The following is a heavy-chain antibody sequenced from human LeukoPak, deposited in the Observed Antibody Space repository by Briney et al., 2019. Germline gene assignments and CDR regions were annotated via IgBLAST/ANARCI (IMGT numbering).Heavy chain of an antibody. D-gene: IGHD1-1*01. Sequence: SETLSLTCAVCGGSFSGYYWSWIRQPPGKGLEWIGRMYTSGSTNYNPSLKSRVTISVDTSKNQFSLKLSSVTAADTAVYYCARDQGTGTWFDPWGQGTLVTVSS. V-gene: IGHV4-4*08. J-gene: IGHJ5*02. CDR3: ARDQGTGTWFDP. CDR2: MYTSGST. CDR1: GGSFSGYY.